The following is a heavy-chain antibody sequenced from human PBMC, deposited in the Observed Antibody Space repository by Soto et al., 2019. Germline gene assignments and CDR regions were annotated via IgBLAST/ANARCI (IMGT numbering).Heavy chain of an antibody. V-gene: IGHV4-30-4*01. CDR3: ATMGTPATGLYYFDN. Sequence: PSETLSLTCTVSGGSISSGNYYWSWIRQPPGKGLEWIGFMSYSGSTSYNASLKRRVTISVDTSKSQFSLNLSFVTAADTAVYYCATMGTPATGLYYFDNWGQGTLVTVSS. D-gene: IGHD1-7*01. J-gene: IGHJ4*02. CDR1: GGSISSGNYY. CDR2: MSYSGST.